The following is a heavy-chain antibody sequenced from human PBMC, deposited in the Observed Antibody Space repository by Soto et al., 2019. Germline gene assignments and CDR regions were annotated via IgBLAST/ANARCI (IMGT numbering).Heavy chain of an antibody. CDR3: AIDRGYTGYDFAY. J-gene: IGHJ4*02. V-gene: IGHV3-48*01. CDR1: GFTFSRYA. D-gene: IGHD5-12*01. Sequence: EVQLVESGGVLVQPGGSLSLSCAASGFTFSRYAMNWVRQAPGKGLEWVSYINHDSGTIYYADSVKGRFTISRDNANNLLSLQMNSLRAEDTAVYYCAIDRGYTGYDFAYWGQGTLVTVSS. CDR2: INHDSGTI.